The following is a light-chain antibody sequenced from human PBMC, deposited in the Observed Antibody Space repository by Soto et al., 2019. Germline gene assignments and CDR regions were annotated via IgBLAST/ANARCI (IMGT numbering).Light chain of an antibody. CDR2: EVS. Sequence: QSVLTQPPSASGSSGQSVTISCTGTSSDVGGYNSVPWYQQHPGKAPKLMIYEVSKRPSGVPDRFSGSKSGNTASLTVSGLQAEDEADYYCSSYAGSNNFVFGTGTKVTVL. J-gene: IGLJ1*01. CDR1: SSDVGGYNS. V-gene: IGLV2-8*01. CDR3: SSYAGSNNFV.